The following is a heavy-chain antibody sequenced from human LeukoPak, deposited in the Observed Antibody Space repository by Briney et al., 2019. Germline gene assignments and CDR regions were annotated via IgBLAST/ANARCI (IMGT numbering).Heavy chain of an antibody. Sequence: KPSETLSLTCAVYGGSFSGYYWSWIRQPPGKGLEWIGEINHSGSTNYNPSLKSRVTISVDTSKNQFSLKLSSVTAADTAVYYCARGLVGCSGGSCYSHVYWGQGTLVTVSS. CDR3: ARGLVGCSGGSCYSHVY. J-gene: IGHJ4*02. V-gene: IGHV4-34*01. CDR2: INHSGST. CDR1: GGSFSGYY. D-gene: IGHD2-15*01.